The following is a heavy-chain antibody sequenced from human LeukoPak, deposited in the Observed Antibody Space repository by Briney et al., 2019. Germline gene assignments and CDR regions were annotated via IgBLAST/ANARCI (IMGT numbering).Heavy chain of an antibody. D-gene: IGHD4-11*01. Sequence: SETLSLTCAVYGGSFSGYYWSWIRQPPGKGLEWIGEINHSGSTNYNPSLKSRVTISVDTSKNQFSLKLSSVTAADTAVYYCARGAPSRLHPFDYWGQGTLVTVSS. J-gene: IGHJ4*02. V-gene: IGHV4-34*01. CDR3: ARGAPSRLHPFDY. CDR1: GGSFSGYY. CDR2: INHSGST.